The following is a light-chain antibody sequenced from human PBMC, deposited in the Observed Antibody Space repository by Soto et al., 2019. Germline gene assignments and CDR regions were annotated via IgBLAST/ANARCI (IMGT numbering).Light chain of an antibody. CDR2: NAS. J-gene: IGKJ4*01. CDR1: ESVSNS. Sequence: TVLTQSPATLSFSPGERATLSCRASESVSNSLAWYQHKPGQAPRLLIYNASNRATGIQARFSGSGSGTDFTLTISSLEPEDFAVYFCQNSAGWTAVLTFGGGTKVDIX. V-gene: IGKV3-11*01. CDR3: QNSAGWTAVLT.